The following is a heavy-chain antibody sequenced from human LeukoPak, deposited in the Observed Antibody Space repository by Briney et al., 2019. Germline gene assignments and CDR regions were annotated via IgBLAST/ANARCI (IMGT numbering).Heavy chain of an antibody. V-gene: IGHV3-74*01. J-gene: IGHJ4*02. CDR2: ISSDGSST. D-gene: IGHD5-24*01. Sequence: SGGSLRLSCAASGFTFSNSWMHWVRQVPGKGLLWVSRISSDGSSTSYSDSVKGRFTISRDNAKNTLYLQMNSLRAEDTAVYYCAREGDGYNNYFDYWGQGTLVTVSS. CDR3: AREGDGYNNYFDY. CDR1: GFTFSNSW.